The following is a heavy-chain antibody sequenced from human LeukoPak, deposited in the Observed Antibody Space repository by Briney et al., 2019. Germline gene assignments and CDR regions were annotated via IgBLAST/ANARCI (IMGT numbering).Heavy chain of an antibody. CDR1: GGTFSSYA. CDR3: ASSNGYDFLILKAGFDY. D-gene: IGHD5-12*01. V-gene: IGHV1-69*04. J-gene: IGHJ4*02. Sequence: SVKVSCKASGGTFSSYAISWVRQAPGQGLDWMGRIIPIFGIANYAQKFQGRVTITADKSTSTAYMELSSLRSEDTAVYYCASSNGYDFLILKAGFDYWGQGTLVTVSS. CDR2: IIPIFGIA.